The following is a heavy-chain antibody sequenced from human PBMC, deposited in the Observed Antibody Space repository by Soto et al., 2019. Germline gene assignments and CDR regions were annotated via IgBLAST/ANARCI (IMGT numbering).Heavy chain of an antibody. D-gene: IGHD2-21*01. J-gene: IGHJ4*02. CDR2: IRNKVMTYTT. CDR3: TRVGRLPTPYYTDY. Sequence: EVQLVESGGGLVQPAGSLRLSCVASGFTFSDHYMDWVRQAPGKGLEWVGRIRNKVMTYTTEYAASVKGRFTVSRDDSRNSLYLQMNSLKTEDTATYYCTRVGRLPTPYYTDYWGQGTLVTVSS. V-gene: IGHV3-72*01. CDR1: GFTFSDHY.